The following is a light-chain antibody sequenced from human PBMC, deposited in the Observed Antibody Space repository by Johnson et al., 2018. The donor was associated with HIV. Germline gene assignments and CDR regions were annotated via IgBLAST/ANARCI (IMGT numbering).Light chain of an antibody. J-gene: IGLJ1*01. CDR3: GTWDTSLSAVV. Sequence: QSVLTQPPSVSAAPGQKVTISCSGSSSNIGNNYVSWYQQVPGAAPKLLIYDNNKRPLGIPDRFSGSTSGTSATLGITGLQTGDEADFYCGTWDTSLSAVVFGTGTKVTV. CDR1: SSNIGNNY. V-gene: IGLV1-51*01. CDR2: DNN.